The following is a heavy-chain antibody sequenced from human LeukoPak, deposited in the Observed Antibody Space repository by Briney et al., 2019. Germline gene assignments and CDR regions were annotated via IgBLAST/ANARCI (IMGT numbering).Heavy chain of an antibody. CDR3: ARGVAGRWVFDD. V-gene: IGHV3-74*01. J-gene: IGHJ4*02. D-gene: IGHD6-19*01. CDR1: GFTFSSYW. Sequence: GGSLRLSCAASGFTFSSYWMHWVRQAPGKGLVWVSRANTDGSNRSYADSVKGGFTISRDNAKNTLFLQMNSLRADDTAVYYCARGVAGRWVFDDWGQGTLVTVSS. CDR2: ANTDGSNR.